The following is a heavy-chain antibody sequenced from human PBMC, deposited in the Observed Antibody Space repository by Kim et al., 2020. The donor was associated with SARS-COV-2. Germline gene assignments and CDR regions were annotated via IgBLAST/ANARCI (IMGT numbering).Heavy chain of an antibody. CDR3: ARGSGFSGYDPGAYYYYYALDV. CDR1: GFTFDDHG. Sequence: GGSLRLSCAASGFTFDDHGMSWVRQGPGKGLEWVSGINWNGASIGYADSVKGRFTISRDNAEKSLFLEMNSLRAEDTALYYCARGSGFSGYDPGAYYYYYALDVWGQGTTVTVSS. J-gene: IGHJ6*02. CDR2: INWNGASI. D-gene: IGHD5-12*01. V-gene: IGHV3-20*04.